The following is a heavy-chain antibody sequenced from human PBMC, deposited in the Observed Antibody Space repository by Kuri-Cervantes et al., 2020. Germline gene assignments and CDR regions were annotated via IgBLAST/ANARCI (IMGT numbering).Heavy chain of an antibody. V-gene: IGHV4-59*01. CDR2: IHYRGST. J-gene: IGHJ4*02. CDR3: AREGSYYYDSSPVY. Sequence: SLCLSCTVSGRSINNYYCSWVRQPPGKGLEWIGYIHYRGSTNYHPSLKSRVTISVDTSKNQFSLKLSSVTPADTAVYYCAREGSYYYDSSPVYWGQGTLVTVSS. D-gene: IGHD3-22*01. CDR1: GRSINNYY.